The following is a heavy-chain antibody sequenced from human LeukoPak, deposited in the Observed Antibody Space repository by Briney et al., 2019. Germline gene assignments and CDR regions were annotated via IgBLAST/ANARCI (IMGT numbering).Heavy chain of an antibody. CDR1: GFTFSSYA. CDR3: AKEGRIAAGTGDYFDY. V-gene: IGHV3-23*01. D-gene: IGHD6-13*01. J-gene: IGHJ4*02. CDR2: ISTNGDTI. Sequence: GGSLRLSCAASGFTFSSYAMGWVRQAPGKGLEGVSRISTNGDTIKYADSVKGRFTISRDNAKNTVLLQMNSLRVDDTAVYYCAKEGRIAAGTGDYFDYWGQGTLVTVSS.